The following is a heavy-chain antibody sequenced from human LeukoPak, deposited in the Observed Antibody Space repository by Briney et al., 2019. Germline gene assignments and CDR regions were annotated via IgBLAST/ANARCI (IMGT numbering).Heavy chain of an antibody. D-gene: IGHD6-19*01. Sequence: SETLSLTCTVSGGSISSYYWSWLRQPPGKGLEWIGYIYYSGSTNYNPSLKSRVTISVDTSKNQFSLKLSSVTAADTAVYYCAREGSSGLMGYYYYGMDVWGQGTTVTVSS. CDR2: IYYSGST. CDR3: AREGSSGLMGYYYYGMDV. V-gene: IGHV4-59*01. CDR1: GGSISSYY. J-gene: IGHJ6*02.